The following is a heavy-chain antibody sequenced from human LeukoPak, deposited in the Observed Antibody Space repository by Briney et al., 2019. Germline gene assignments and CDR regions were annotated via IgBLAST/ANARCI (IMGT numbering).Heavy chain of an antibody. J-gene: IGHJ4*02. CDR1: GFTFSSYS. CDR2: ISSSSSYI. V-gene: IGHV3-21*01. Sequence: GGSLRLSCAASGFTFSSYSMNWVRQAPGKGLEWVSSISSSSSYIYYADSVKGRFTISRDNAKNSLYLQMNSLRAEDTAVYYCARSGRRRDGYSASGNFDYWGQGTLVTVSS. CDR3: ARSGRRRDGYSASGNFDY. D-gene: IGHD5-24*01.